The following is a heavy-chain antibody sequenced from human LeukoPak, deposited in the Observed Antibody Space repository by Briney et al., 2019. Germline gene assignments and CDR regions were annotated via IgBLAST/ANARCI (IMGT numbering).Heavy chain of an antibody. V-gene: IGHV4-34*01. D-gene: IGHD5-12*01. Sequence: SETLSLTCAVYGGSFSGYYWSWIRQPPGKGLEWIGEINHSGSTNYNPSLKSRVTISVDTSENQFSLKLSSVTAADTAVYYCARGVGYSGYDLIGGNWFGPWGQGTLVTVSS. CDR1: GGSFSGYY. CDR2: INHSGST. CDR3: ARGVGYSGYDLIGGNWFGP. J-gene: IGHJ5*02.